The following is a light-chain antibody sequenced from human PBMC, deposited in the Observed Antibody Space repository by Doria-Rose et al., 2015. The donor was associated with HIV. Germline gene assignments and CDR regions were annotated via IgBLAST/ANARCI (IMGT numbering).Light chain of an antibody. V-gene: IGLV2-8*01. CDR2: EVG. CDR3: SSYADNRWV. J-gene: IGLJ3*02. Sequence: QSVLTQPPSASGSPGQSVAISCTGTSSDVGGYNRVSWYQQHPGKAHKLMIYEVGQRPSGVPDRFSGSKSGNTASLTVSGLQADDEADYYCSSYADNRWVFGGGTKLTVL. CDR1: SSDVGGYNR.